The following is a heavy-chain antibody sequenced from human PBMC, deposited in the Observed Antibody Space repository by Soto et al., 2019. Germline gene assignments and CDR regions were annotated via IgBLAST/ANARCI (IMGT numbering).Heavy chain of an antibody. CDR1: GFTFSSYC. D-gene: IGHD3-22*01. V-gene: IGHV3-7*04. CDR2: IKQDGSEK. J-gene: IGHJ6*02. Sequence: EVQLVESGGGLVQPGGSLRLSCAASGFTFSSYCMSWVRQAPGKGLEWVANIKQDGSEKYYVDSVKGRFTISRDNAKNSLYLQMNSLRAEDTAVYYCAREQYYYDSSGYTYYYYGMDVWGQGTTVTVSS. CDR3: AREQYYYDSSGYTYYYYGMDV.